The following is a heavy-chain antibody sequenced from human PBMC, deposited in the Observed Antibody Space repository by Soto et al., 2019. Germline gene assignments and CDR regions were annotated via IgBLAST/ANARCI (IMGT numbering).Heavy chain of an antibody. CDR3: ATAHNHGTGVGKATLDY. CDR2: INPNSGGT. CDR1: GYTFTGYY. J-gene: IGHJ4*02. Sequence: ASVKVSCKASGYTFTGYYMHWVRQAPGQGLEWMGWINPNSGGTNYAQKFQGRVTMTRDTSISTAYMELSRLRSDDTAVYYCATAHNHGTGVGKATLDYWGQGTLVTVSS. V-gene: IGHV1-2*02. D-gene: IGHD1-1*01.